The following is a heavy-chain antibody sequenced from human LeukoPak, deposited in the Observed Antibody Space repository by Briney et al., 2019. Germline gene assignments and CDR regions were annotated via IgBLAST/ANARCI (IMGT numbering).Heavy chain of an antibody. V-gene: IGHV3-30*02. CDR3: AKDEGVGASYFDY. Sequence: GGSLRLSCTTSGFTFSHYGMHWVRQAPGKGLEWVAYTRYDGSDKYYIDSVKGRFTIARDNSKKTLYLQMTSLRPDDTAVYFCAKDEGVGASYFDYWSQGTLVAVSS. CDR2: TRYDGSDK. J-gene: IGHJ4*02. D-gene: IGHD1-26*01. CDR1: GFTFSHYG.